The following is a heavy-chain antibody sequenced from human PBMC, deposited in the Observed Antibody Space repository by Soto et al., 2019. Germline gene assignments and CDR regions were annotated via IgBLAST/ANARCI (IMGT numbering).Heavy chain of an antibody. CDR3: ARGLASGDY. V-gene: IGHV1-46*01. J-gene: IGHJ4*02. CDR1: GYTFTSFY. Sequence: QVQLVQSGAEVKNPGASVKVSCKASGYTFTSFYIHWVRQAPGQGLEWMSIINPNGGSTNYAQNLQGRVTLTRDTSTNTVYTELSRLRSEDTAVYYCARGLASGDYWGQGTLVTVSS. CDR2: INPNGGST.